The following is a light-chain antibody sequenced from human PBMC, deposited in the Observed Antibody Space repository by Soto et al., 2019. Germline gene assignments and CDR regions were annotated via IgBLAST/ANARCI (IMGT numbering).Light chain of an antibody. CDR3: QQRPVR. CDR1: QSVSSY. V-gene: IGKV3-11*01. J-gene: IGKJ2*03. CDR2: DAS. Sequence: EIVLTQSPATLSLSPGERATISCRASQSVSSYLAWYQQKPGQAPRLLIYDASNRATGIPARFSGSGSGTDFTRTISSLEPEAFAFYYCQQRPVRFGHGTKLEIK.